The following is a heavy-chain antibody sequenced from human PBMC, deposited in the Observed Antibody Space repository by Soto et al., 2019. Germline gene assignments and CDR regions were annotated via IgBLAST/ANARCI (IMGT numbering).Heavy chain of an antibody. D-gene: IGHD3-10*01. CDR3: AKDELYYGSGSYLDY. J-gene: IGHJ4*02. V-gene: IGHV3-30*18. Sequence: VGSLRLSCAASGFTFSSYGMHWVRQAPGKGLEWVAVISYDGSNKYYADSVKGRFTISRDNSKNTLYLQMNSLRAEDTAVYYCAKDELYYGSGSYLDYWGQGTLVTVSS. CDR1: GFTFSSYG. CDR2: ISYDGSNK.